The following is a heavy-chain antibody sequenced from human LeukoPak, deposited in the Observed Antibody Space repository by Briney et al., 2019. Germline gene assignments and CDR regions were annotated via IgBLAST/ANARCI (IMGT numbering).Heavy chain of an antibody. D-gene: IGHD3-10*01. V-gene: IGHV1-2*02. Sequence: ASVKVSCKASGYTFTAYYMHWVRQAPEQGLEWMGWIDPNNGATKYAQNFEGRVTLTRDTSISTAYMELSRLTSDDTAVYYCARDSYYYGSGSYYNASFQHWGQGTLVTVSS. CDR2: IDPNNGAT. J-gene: IGHJ1*01. CDR3: ARDSYYYGSGSYYNASFQH. CDR1: GYTFTAYY.